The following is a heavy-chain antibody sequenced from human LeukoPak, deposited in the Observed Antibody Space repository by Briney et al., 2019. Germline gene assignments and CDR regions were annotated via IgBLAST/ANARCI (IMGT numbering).Heavy chain of an antibody. J-gene: IGHJ4*02. Sequence: SETLSLTCTVSGGSISSHYWSWIRQPPGKGLEWIGSIYGSGTTYYDPPLRSRVSISADTSKNHFSLELSSVTAAGTAVYYCASVGGGSPYWGQGTLVTVSS. CDR3: ASVGGGSPY. CDR2: IYGSGTT. CDR1: GGSISSHY. D-gene: IGHD3-16*01. V-gene: IGHV4-59*08.